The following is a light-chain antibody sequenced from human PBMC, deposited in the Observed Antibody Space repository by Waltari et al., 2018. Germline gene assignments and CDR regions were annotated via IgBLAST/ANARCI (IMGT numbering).Light chain of an antibody. CDR3: QQSYSTPWA. J-gene: IGKJ1*01. CDR2: AAS. V-gene: IGKV1-39*01. CDR1: HRITSD. Sequence: DIQMTQSPASLSASVGDRVTITCRASHRITSDLNWDQQSRGRAPRLLIYAASILQSGVPSRFSGTGSGTDFTLIISSLQPEDFATYYCQQSYSTPWAFGQGTNVDIK.